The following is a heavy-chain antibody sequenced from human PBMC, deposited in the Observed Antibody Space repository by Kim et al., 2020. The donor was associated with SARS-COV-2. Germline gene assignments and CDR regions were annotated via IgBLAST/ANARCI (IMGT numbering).Heavy chain of an antibody. Sequence: YTDLVKDRFTISRDHAKNSLKLQMTSLRAEDTALYYCAKDIGSGWYTFDYWGQGTLVTVSS. CDR3: AKDIGSGWYTFDY. V-gene: IGHV3-9*01. D-gene: IGHD6-19*01. J-gene: IGHJ4*02.